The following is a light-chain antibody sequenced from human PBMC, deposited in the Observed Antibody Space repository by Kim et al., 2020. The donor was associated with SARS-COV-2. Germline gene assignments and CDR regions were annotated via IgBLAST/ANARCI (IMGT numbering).Light chain of an antibody. CDR1: QSVYSNY. J-gene: IGKJ1*01. CDR3: QQYGSSPRT. V-gene: IGKV3-20*01. CDR2: IAA. Sequence: PGERATLSCRASQSVYSNYIAWYQFKPGQAPRLLIYIAASRATGIPERFSGSGYGTDFSLTINRLEPEDSAVYYCQQYGSSPRTFGQGTKVDIK.